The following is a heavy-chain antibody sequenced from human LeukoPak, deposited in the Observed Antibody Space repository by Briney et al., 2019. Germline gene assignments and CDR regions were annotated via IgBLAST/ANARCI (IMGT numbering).Heavy chain of an antibody. Sequence: GASVKDSCKASGYTFTGYYMHWVRQAPGQGLEWMAWINPNSGGTNYAQKFQGRVTMTRDTSISTAYMGLSRLRSDDTAVYYCARDRSSLYGSATFDYWGQGTLVTVSS. J-gene: IGHJ4*02. D-gene: IGHD3-10*01. CDR2: INPNSGGT. CDR3: ARDRSSLYGSATFDY. CDR1: GYTFTGYY. V-gene: IGHV1-2*02.